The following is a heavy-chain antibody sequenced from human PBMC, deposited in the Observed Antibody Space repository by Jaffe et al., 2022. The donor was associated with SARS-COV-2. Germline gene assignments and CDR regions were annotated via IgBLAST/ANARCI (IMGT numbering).Heavy chain of an antibody. CDR2: IWYDGSDK. J-gene: IGHJ3*02. V-gene: IGHV3-33*01. Sequence: QVQLVESGGGVVQPGRSLRLSCAASGFTFSSYGMHWVRQAPGKGLEWVAVIWYDGSDKYYADSVKGRFTISRDNSKNTLYLQMNSLRAEDTAVYYCARDIGYCSSTSCPGAFDIWGQGTMVTVSS. CDR1: GFTFSSYG. D-gene: IGHD2-2*01. CDR3: ARDIGYCSSTSCPGAFDI.